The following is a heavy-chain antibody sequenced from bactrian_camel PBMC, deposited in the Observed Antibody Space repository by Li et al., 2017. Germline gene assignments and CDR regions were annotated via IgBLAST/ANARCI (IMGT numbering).Heavy chain of an antibody. CDR1: GVTVNGKC. D-gene: IGHD2*01. J-gene: IGHJ4*01. Sequence: HVQLVESGGGSVQAGGSLRLSCEASGVTVNGKCMGWSRQAPGREREAVASISTDDGIIDYADSVKGRFTNSRDNAKNMLYLQMNDLQPTDTGLYYCSTKLSERGQGTQVTVS. V-gene: IGHV3S54*01. CDR2: ISTDDGII.